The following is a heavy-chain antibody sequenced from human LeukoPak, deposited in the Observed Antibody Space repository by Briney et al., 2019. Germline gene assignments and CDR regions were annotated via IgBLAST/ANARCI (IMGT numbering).Heavy chain of an antibody. CDR3: ARDVDTIQRGAFDI. CDR1: GYIFTSYG. Sequence: ASVKVSCKASGYIFTSYGISWVRQAPGQGLEWMGWISAYNGKTKYAQNLQGRVTMTTDTSTITAYMELRSLRSDDTAVYYCARDVDTIQRGAFDIWGQGTMVTVSS. CDR2: ISAYNGKT. V-gene: IGHV1-18*01. J-gene: IGHJ3*02. D-gene: IGHD2-21*01.